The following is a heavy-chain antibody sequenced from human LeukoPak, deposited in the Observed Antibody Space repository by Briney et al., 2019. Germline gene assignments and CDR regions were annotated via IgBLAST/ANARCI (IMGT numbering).Heavy chain of an antibody. CDR2: INPYSGDT. Sequence: ASVKVSCKASGYTFTCYYIHWVRQAPGQGLEWMGWINPYSGDTKYAQQFQGRVTMTGDTSISTAYMELRSLRSDDTAVYYCARGGRWELPRPYAFDIWGQGTMVTVSS. CDR1: GYTFTCYY. CDR3: ARGGRWELPRPYAFDI. D-gene: IGHD1-26*01. V-gene: IGHV1-2*02. J-gene: IGHJ3*02.